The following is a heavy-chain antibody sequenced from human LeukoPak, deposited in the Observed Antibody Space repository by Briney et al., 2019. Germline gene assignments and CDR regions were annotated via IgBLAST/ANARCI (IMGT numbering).Heavy chain of an antibody. CDR3: AKEGIAVAEIDY. CDR1: GFTFSSYA. Sequence: PGGSLRLSCAASGFTFSSYAMSWGRQAPGKGLECISGFSGSGGSTYYADSVKGRFTISRDNSKNTLYLQMNSLRAEDTAVYYCAKEGIAVAEIDYWGQGTLVTVSS. CDR2: FSGSGGST. D-gene: IGHD6-19*01. V-gene: IGHV3-23*01. J-gene: IGHJ4*02.